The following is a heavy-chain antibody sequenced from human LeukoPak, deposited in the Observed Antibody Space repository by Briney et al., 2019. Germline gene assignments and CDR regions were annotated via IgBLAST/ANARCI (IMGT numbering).Heavy chain of an antibody. V-gene: IGHV3-30*02. Sequence: GGSLRLSCGASGFIFDTHDMHWVRQAPGKGLEGVAFIRSDGYHTYYADSVKGRFTITRDNSKNTLYLQMNSLRLEDMALYHCAKPSGSGVDYWGRGTRVTVSS. D-gene: IGHD1-26*01. CDR2: IRSDGYHT. CDR3: AKPSGSGVDY. CDR1: GFIFDTHD. J-gene: IGHJ4*02.